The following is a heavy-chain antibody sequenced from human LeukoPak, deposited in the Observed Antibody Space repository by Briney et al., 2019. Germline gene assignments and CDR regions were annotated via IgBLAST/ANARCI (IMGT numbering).Heavy chain of an antibody. V-gene: IGHV4-61*02. J-gene: IGHJ4*02. CDR1: GDSISSGDYY. D-gene: IGHD3-10*01. CDR2: ISSSGST. Sequence: SETLSLTCTVSGDSISSGDYYWSWIRQPAGKGLEWIGRISSSGSTNYNPSLKSRVTITVDTSKNQFSLKLSSVTAADTAVYYCARQRGYYGSGSYYNFDYWGQGTLVTVSS. CDR3: ARQRGYYGSGSYYNFDY.